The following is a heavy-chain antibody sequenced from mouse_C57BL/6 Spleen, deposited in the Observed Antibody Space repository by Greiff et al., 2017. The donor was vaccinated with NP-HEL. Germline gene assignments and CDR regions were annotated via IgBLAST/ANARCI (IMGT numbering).Heavy chain of an antibody. Sequence: EVQLQESVAELVRPGASVKLSCTASGFTIKNTYMHWVKQRPEQGLEWIGRIDPANGNTKYAPKFQGKATITADTSSNTAYLQLSSLTSEDTAIYYCARWDSSGYVFDYWGQGTTLTVSS. D-gene: IGHD3-2*02. V-gene: IGHV14-3*01. CDR3: ARWDSSGYVFDY. CDR2: IDPANGNT. CDR1: GFTIKNTY. J-gene: IGHJ2*01.